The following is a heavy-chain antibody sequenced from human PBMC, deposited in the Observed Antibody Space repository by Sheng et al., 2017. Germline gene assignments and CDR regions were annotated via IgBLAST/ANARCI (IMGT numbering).Heavy chain of an antibody. Sequence: QVQLVQSGVEVRKPGSSVNVSCKASGGTFSNYALSWVRQAPGQGLEWMGGIIPFLGTTDYTQKFRGRVTMTADKLTHTAYMEVSSLRFDDTAVYFCVRDGGIGPNPLFWGQGTLVIVSS. D-gene: IGHD2-15*01. CDR3: VRDGGIGPNPLF. CDR1: GGTFSNYA. J-gene: IGHJ4*02. CDR2: IIPFLGTT. V-gene: IGHV1-69*14.